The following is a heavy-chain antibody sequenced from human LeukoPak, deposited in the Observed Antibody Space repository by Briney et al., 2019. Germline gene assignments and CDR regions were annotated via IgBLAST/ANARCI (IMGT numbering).Heavy chain of an antibody. CDR2: IKEDASQI. CDR1: GFTFSASW. D-gene: IGHD2-21*02. CDR3: VKDTWAVVTAILDY. Sequence: PGGSLRLSCVASGFTFSASWMSWVRQAPGKGLEWVANIKEDASQIGYIDSVKGRFTISRDNASNSVYLQMDSLRVEDTAVYYCVKDTWAVVTAILDYWGQGTLVTVSS. V-gene: IGHV3-7*01. J-gene: IGHJ4*02.